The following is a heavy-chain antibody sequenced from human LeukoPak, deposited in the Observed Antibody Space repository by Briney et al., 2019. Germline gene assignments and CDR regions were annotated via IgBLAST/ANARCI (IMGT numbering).Heavy chain of an antibody. V-gene: IGHV3-23*01. CDR3: ATPPTYYDFWSGYPPVDY. J-gene: IGHJ4*02. CDR2: ISGSGGST. CDR1: GFTFSSYA. Sequence: GGSLRLSCAASGFTFSSYAMSWVRQAPGKGLEWVSAISGSGGSTYYADSVKGRFTISRDNSKNTLYLQMNSLRAENTAVYYCATPPTYYDFWSGYPPVDYWGQGTLVTVSS. D-gene: IGHD3-3*01.